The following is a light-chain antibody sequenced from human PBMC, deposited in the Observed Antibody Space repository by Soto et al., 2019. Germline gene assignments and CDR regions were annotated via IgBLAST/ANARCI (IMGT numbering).Light chain of an antibody. V-gene: IGLV2-23*02. CDR2: EVS. Sequence: QSALTQPASVSGSPGQSITISCTGTSNDVGSYKLISWYQKHPGKAPKLIIYEVSKRPSGFFNRFSGSKSGNTASLTISGLQAEDEADYYCCSYAGSSTYVFGTGTKVTVL. CDR3: CSYAGSSTYV. CDR1: SNDVGSYKL. J-gene: IGLJ1*01.